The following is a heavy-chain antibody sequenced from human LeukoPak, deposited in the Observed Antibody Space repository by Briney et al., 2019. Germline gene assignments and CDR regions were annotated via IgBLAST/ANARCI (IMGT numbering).Heavy chain of an antibody. CDR3: ARDYRYCSSTSCYVGTMDV. CDR1: GFTFGSYA. CDR2: ISSNGGST. J-gene: IGHJ6*03. D-gene: IGHD2-2*01. Sequence: GGSLRLSCAASGFTFGSYAMHWVRQAPGKGLEYVSAISSNGGSTYYANSVKGRFTISRDNSKNTLYLQMGSLRAEDMAVYYCARDYRYCSSTSCYVGTMDVWGKGTTVTVSS. V-gene: IGHV3-64*01.